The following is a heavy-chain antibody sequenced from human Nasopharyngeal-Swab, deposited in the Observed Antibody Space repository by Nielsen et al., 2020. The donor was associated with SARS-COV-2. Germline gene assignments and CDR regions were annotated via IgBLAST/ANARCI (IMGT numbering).Heavy chain of an antibody. CDR2: IDPGDSDA. V-gene: IGHV5-51*01. CDR1: GYSFTSYW. J-gene: IGHJ4*02. D-gene: IGHD3-22*01. CDR3: ARRSQYYYDSSVHLDY. Sequence: QVSCKGSGYSFTSYWIGWVRQMSGKGLEWMGIIDPGDSDARFSPPFQGQVTISVDKSISTAYLQWSSLKASDTAIYYCARRSQYYYDSSVHLDYWGQGTLVTVSS.